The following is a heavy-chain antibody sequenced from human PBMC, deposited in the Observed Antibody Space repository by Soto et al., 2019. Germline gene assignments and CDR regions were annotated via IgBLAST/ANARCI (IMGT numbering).Heavy chain of an antibody. CDR1: GGSISGYY. CDR2: MYNTGST. Sequence: PSETLSLTCTVSGGSISGYYWSWIRQPPGKGLEWIGYMYNTGSTVYNPPFKSRVTISVDTSKNQFSLKLSSVTVADTAVYYCARVGSSWYLGMDVWGQGTTVTVSS. V-gene: IGHV4-59*01. D-gene: IGHD6-13*01. CDR3: ARVGSSWYLGMDV. J-gene: IGHJ6*02.